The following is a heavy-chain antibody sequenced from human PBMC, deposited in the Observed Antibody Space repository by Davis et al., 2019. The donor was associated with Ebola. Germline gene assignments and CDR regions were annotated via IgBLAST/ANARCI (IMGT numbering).Heavy chain of an antibody. CDR2: IYYSGST. Sequence: GSLRLSCTVSGGSISSYYWSWIRQPPGKGLEWIGYIYYSGSTNYNPSLKSRVTISVDTSKNQFSLKLSSVTAADTAVYYCARDGRNGMDVWGQGTTVTVSS. V-gene: IGHV4-59*01. D-gene: IGHD1-26*01. J-gene: IGHJ6*02. CDR1: GGSISSYY. CDR3: ARDGRNGMDV.